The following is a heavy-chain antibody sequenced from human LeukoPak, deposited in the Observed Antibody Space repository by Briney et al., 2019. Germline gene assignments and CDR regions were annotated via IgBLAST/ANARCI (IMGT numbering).Heavy chain of an antibody. CDR3: ARDRDYGIPSVGFDP. V-gene: IGHV3-30*03. CDR2: ISYDGSNK. J-gene: IGHJ5*02. D-gene: IGHD4-17*01. CDR1: GFTFSSYG. Sequence: GGSLRLSCAASGFTFSSYGMHWVRQAPGKGLEWVAVISYDGSNKYYADSVKGRFTISRDNSKNTLYLQMNSLRAEDTAVYYCARDRDYGIPSVGFDPWGQGTLVTVSS.